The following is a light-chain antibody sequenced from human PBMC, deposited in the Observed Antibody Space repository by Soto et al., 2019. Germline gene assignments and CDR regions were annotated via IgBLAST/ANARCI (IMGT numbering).Light chain of an antibody. J-gene: IGKJ4*01. V-gene: IGKV1-33*01. CDR1: QDISNY. CDR3: QQYDNLPFT. Sequence: DIQMTQSPSSLSASVGDRVTITCQASQDISNYLNWYQQKPGKAPKLLIYDASNLETGVPSRFSGSGSGTDFTFTISILQPEDIATYYCQQYDNLPFTFGGGTKVEIK. CDR2: DAS.